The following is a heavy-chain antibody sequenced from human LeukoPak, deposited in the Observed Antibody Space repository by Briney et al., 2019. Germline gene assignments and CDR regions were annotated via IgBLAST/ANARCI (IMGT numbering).Heavy chain of an antibody. CDR1: GFTFSSHW. J-gene: IGHJ4*02. V-gene: IGHV3-23*01. D-gene: IGHD3-22*01. CDR2: ISGSGGAT. CDR3: AKDGYNYDSSGHFDY. Sequence: GGSLRLSCAASGFTFSSHWMHWVRQAPGKGLEWVSAISGSGGATYHADADSVKGRFIISRDNSKNTLYLQINSLRVEDTAVYYCAKDGYNYDSSGHFDYWGQGTLVTVSS.